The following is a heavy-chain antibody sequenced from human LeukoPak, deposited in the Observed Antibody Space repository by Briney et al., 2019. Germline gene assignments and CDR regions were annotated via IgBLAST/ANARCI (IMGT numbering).Heavy chain of an antibody. V-gene: IGHV1-69*02. J-gene: IGHJ4*02. D-gene: IGHD3-22*01. CDR1: GYTFTGYY. CDR3: ATAPYYYDSSGYYSDY. CDR2: IIPILGIA. Sequence: SVKVSCKASGYTFTGYYMHWVRQAPGQGLEWMGRIIPILGIANYAQKFQGRVTITADKSTSTAYMELSSLRSEDTAVYYCATAPYYYDSSGYYSDYWGQGTLVTVSS.